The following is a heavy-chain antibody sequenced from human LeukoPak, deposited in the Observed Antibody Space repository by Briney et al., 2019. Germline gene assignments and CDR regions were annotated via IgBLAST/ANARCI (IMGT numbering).Heavy chain of an antibody. V-gene: IGHV3-30-3*01. D-gene: IGHD3-10*01. CDR2: ISYDGSNK. CDR3: AATTRGSGSYYNPLFDY. J-gene: IGHJ4*02. CDR1: GFTFSSYA. Sequence: QAGRSLRLSCAASGFTFSSYAMHWVRQAPGKGLEWVAVISYDGSNKYYADSVKGRFTISRDNSKNTLYLQMNSLRAEDTAVYYCAATTRGSGSYYNPLFDYWGQGTLVTVSS.